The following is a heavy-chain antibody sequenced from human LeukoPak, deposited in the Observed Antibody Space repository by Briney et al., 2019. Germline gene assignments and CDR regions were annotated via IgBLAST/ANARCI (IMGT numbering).Heavy chain of an antibody. Sequence: GGSLRLSCAGSGFTFNNAWMNCVRQAPGKGLEWVSSISSTSSYIYYADSVKGRFTISRDNAKNSLYLQMNSLRTEDTAVYYCARDQLYCSRGICYFDYWGQGTLVTVSS. CDR2: ISSTSSYI. D-gene: IGHD2-15*01. J-gene: IGHJ4*02. CDR3: ARDQLYCSRGICYFDY. V-gene: IGHV3-21*01. CDR1: GFTFNNAW.